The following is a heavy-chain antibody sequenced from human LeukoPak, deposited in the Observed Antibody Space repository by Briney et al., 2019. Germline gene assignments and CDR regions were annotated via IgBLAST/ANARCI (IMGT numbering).Heavy chain of an antibody. Sequence: GESLKISCEASGYSFTNYWIGWVRQMPGKGLEWMGIIYPGDSETRYSPSFQGQFSISADKSINTAYLQWSSLKASDTAMYYCATPGVRGSPESAPKSWGQGTLVTVSS. J-gene: IGHJ5*02. CDR2: IYPGDSET. CDR1: GYSFTNYW. D-gene: IGHD3-10*01. V-gene: IGHV5-51*01. CDR3: ATPGVRGSPESAPKS.